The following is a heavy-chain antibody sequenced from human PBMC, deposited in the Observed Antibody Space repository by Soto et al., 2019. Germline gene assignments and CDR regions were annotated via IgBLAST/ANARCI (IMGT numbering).Heavy chain of an antibody. V-gene: IGHV4-34*01. J-gene: IGHJ6*02. CDR3: ARAERGVAYFYYYYGMDV. CDR2: INHSGST. CDR1: GGSFSGYY. Sequence: SETLSLTCAVYGGSFSGYYWSWIRQPPGKGLEWIGEINHSGSTNYNPSLKSRVTISVDTSKNQFSLKLSSVTAADTAVYYCARAERGVAYFYYYYGMDVWGQGTTVTVSS. D-gene: IGHD3-10*01.